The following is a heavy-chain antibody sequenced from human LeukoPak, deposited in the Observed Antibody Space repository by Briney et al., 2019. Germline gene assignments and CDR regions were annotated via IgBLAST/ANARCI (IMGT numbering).Heavy chain of an antibody. Sequence: ASVKVSCKASGYTFTSYYMHWVRQAPGQGLEWMGIINPSGGSTSYAQKFQGRVTMTRDTSTSTVYMELSSLRSEDTTVYFCARARSITAAGFPGESFQHWGQGTLVTVSS. CDR1: GYTFTSYY. D-gene: IGHD6-13*01. J-gene: IGHJ1*01. V-gene: IGHV1-46*01. CDR3: ARARSITAAGFPGESFQH. CDR2: INPSGGST.